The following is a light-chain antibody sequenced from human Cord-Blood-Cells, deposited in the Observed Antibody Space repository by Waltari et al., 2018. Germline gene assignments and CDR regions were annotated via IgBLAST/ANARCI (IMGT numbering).Light chain of an antibody. V-gene: IGLV1-47*01. CDR3: AAWDDSLSGWV. CDR2: RNN. J-gene: IGLJ3*02. Sequence: QSVLTQPPSASGTPGQMVTISCSGSSSNIGSTYVYWYQQLPGTAPQLLIYRNNQRPSGVPDRFSGSKSGTSASLAISGLRSEDEADYYCAAWDDSLSGWVFGGGTKLTVL. CDR1: SSNIGSTY.